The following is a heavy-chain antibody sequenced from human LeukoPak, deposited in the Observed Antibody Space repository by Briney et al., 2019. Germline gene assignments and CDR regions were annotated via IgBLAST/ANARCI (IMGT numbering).Heavy chain of an antibody. CDR3: ARDTGDTNWIDP. CDR2: IYYSGST. D-gene: IGHD3-16*01. CDR1: GGSISGDY. V-gene: IGHV4-59*01. Sequence: PSETLSLTCTVSGGSISGDYWGWIRQPPGKGLEWIGYIYYSGSTNYSPSLKSRVTISVDTSKNQFSLKLSSVTAADTAVYYCARDTGDTNWIDPWGQGTLFTVSS. J-gene: IGHJ5*02.